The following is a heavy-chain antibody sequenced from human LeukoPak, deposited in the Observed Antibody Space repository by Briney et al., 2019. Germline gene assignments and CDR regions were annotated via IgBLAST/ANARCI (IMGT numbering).Heavy chain of an antibody. J-gene: IGHJ3*02. CDR2: IYPSGST. D-gene: IGHD3-22*01. CDR3: ASQSYYDSSGARDDAFDI. Sequence: SETLSLTCTVSGGSISSGSYHWSWIRQPAGKALEWIGRIYPSGSTNYDPSLKSRVTISVDTSKNQFSLKLTSVTAADTAVYYCASQSYYDSSGARDDAFDIWGQGTMVTVSS. V-gene: IGHV4-61*02. CDR1: GGSISSGSYH.